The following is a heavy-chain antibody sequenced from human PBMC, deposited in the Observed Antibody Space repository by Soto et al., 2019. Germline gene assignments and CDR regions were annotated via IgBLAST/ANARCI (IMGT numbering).Heavy chain of an antibody. CDR1: VYTITELS. J-gene: IGHJ4*02. Sequence: GASVTVSCKVSVYTITELSMHWVRQAPGKGLEWMGGFDPEDGETNYAQKFQGWVTMTRDTSISTAYMELSGLRSDDTAVYYCARARRRYYDFWSGYPPTYFDYWGQGTLVTVSS. V-gene: IGHV1-24*01. D-gene: IGHD3-3*01. CDR3: ARARRRYYDFWSGYPPTYFDY. CDR2: FDPEDGET.